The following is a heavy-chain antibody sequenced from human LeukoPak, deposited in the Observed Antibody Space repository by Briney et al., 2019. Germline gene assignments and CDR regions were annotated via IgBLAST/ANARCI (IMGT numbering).Heavy chain of an antibody. V-gene: IGHV4-59*11. CDR2: IHYSGRT. J-gene: IGHJ6*03. CDR3: ATPYYDSVYPMDI. Sequence: SETLSLICSVSGDSFGVHSWTWIRQPPGKGLEWIGYIHYSGRTSYNSSLKGRVTISEDTSRNQFSLKLTSVTAADTAMYYCATPYYDSVYPMDIWGKGTAVTVSS. CDR1: GDSFGVHS. D-gene: IGHD3-22*01.